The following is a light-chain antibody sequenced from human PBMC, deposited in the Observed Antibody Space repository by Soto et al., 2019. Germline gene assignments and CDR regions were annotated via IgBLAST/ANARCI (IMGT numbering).Light chain of an antibody. CDR2: DNN. V-gene: IGLV1-51*01. CDR3: GTWASSLNGVV. CDR1: SSHIGNNY. Sequence: QSVLTQPPSVSAAPGQRVTISCSGSSSHIGNNYVSWYRQLPGTAPKLLIYDNNRRPSGISDRFSGSKSGTSATLDITGLQTGDEADYYCGTWASSLNGVVFGGGTKLTVL. J-gene: IGLJ2*01.